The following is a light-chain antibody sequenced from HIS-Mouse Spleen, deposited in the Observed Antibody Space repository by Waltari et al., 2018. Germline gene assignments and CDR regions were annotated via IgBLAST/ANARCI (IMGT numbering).Light chain of an antibody. CDR2: SNS. J-gene: IGLJ3*02. Sequence: QSVLTQPPSASGTPGQRVTISCSGSNSNIGSNTVNWYQQPPGKAPKLLIYSNSQRPSVVPDGSSGSKSGISASLDISGLQSEDEADYYCAAWDDSLNGWVFGGGTKLTVL. V-gene: IGLV1-44*01. CDR3: AAWDDSLNGWV. CDR1: NSNIGSNT.